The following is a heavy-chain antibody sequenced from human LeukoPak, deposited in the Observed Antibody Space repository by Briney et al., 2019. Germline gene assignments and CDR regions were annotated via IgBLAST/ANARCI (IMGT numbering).Heavy chain of an antibody. Sequence: SETLSLTCAVYGGSFSGYYWSWIRQPPGKGLEWIGEINHSGSTNYNPSLKSRVTISVDTSKNQFSPKLSSVTAADTAVYYCARGVDIVVVPAARLWFDPWGQGTLVTVSS. CDR3: ARGVDIVVVPAARLWFDP. J-gene: IGHJ5*02. V-gene: IGHV4-34*01. CDR2: INHSGST. CDR1: GGSFSGYY. D-gene: IGHD2-2*03.